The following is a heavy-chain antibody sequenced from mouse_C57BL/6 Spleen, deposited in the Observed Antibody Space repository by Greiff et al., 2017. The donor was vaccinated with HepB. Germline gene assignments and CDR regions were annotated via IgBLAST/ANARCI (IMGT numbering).Heavy chain of an antibody. CDR2: ISDGGSYT. Sequence: DVKLVESGGGLVKPGGSLKLSCAASGFTFSSYAMSWVRQTPEKRLEWVATISDGGSYTYYPDNVKGRFTISRDNAKNNLYLQMSHLKSEDTAMYYCARDRGYYAYFDYWGQGTTLTVSS. CDR3: ARDRGYYAYFDY. V-gene: IGHV5-4*01. J-gene: IGHJ2*01. CDR1: GFTFSSYA. D-gene: IGHD2-1*01.